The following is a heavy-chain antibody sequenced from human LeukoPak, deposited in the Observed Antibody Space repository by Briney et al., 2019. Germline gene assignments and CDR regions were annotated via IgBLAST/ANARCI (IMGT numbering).Heavy chain of an antibody. CDR1: GFTFSSYG. Sequence: PGGSLRLSCAASGFTFSSYGMHSVRQAPGKGLEWVAVIWYDGSNKYYADSVKGRLTISRDNSKNTLYLQMNSLQAEDTAVYYCALGGYSSGWYYFDYWGQGTLVTVSS. D-gene: IGHD6-19*01. J-gene: IGHJ4*02. CDR2: IWYDGSNK. CDR3: ALGGYSSGWYYFDY. V-gene: IGHV3-33*01.